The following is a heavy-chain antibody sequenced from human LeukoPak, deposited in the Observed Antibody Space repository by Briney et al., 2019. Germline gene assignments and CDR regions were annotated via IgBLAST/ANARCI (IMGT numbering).Heavy chain of an antibody. CDR2: ISSSSSYI. CDR3: ARVHDPGYFDWLLFFFDY. CDR1: GFTFSYYS. D-gene: IGHD3-9*01. J-gene: IGHJ4*02. V-gene: IGHV3-21*01. Sequence: PGGSLRLSCAASGFTFSYYSMNWVRQAPGKGLEWVSSISSSSSYIYYADSVKGRFTISRDNAKNSLYLQMSSLRAEDTAVYYCARVHDPGYFDWLLFFFDYWGQGTLVTVSS.